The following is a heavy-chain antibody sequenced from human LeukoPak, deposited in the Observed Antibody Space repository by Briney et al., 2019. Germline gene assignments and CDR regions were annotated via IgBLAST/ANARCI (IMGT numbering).Heavy chain of an antibody. J-gene: IGHJ6*02. CDR2: IYPGDSDT. V-gene: IGHV5-51*01. Sequence: AGESLKISCKAFGFSFTNYWFGWVRQMPGKGLEWMGIIYPGDSDTRYSPSFQGQVTISADKSISTAYLQWSSLKASDTAIYYCMRYRSAGYYYGMDVWGQGTTVTVSS. D-gene: IGHD1-14*01. CDR1: GFSFTNYW. CDR3: MRYRSAGYYYGMDV.